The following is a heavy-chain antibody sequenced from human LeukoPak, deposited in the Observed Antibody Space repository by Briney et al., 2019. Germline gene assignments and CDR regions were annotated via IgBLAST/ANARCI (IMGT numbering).Heavy chain of an antibody. D-gene: IGHD5-12*01. J-gene: IGHJ4*02. CDR1: GLTFSNYG. V-gene: IGHV3-30-3*01. Sequence: GRSLRLSCAASGLTFSNYGMHWVRQAPGKGLEWVTIISYDGSNKHYADSVKGRFTISRDNSKNTLYLQINSLRPEDTAVYYCGRDRGWLRSVDYWGQGTLVTVSS. CDR3: GRDRGWLRSVDY. CDR2: ISYDGSNK.